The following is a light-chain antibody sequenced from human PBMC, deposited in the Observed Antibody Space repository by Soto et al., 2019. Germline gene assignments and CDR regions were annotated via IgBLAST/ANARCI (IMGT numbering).Light chain of an antibody. Sequence: ETVLTQSPGTLSLSPGERATLSCRASQSISSGYLAWYQQRPGQAPRLLISGASNRATGIPDRFSGSGSGTDFTRTISRLEPEDVAVYYCQQYGGSPLVTFGGGTKVEIK. CDR1: QSISSGY. J-gene: IGKJ4*01. CDR2: GAS. CDR3: QQYGGSPLVT. V-gene: IGKV3-20*01.